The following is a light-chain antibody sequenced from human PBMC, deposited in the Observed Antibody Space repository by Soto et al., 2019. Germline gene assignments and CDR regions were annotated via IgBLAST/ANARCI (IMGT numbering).Light chain of an antibody. CDR1: QGVSRY. J-gene: IGKJ1*01. CDR3: QQYNNWPPWT. CDR2: GAS. Sequence: EIVLTQSPATLSLFPGERATLSCRASQGVSRYLAWYQQRPGQTPRLLIYGASTRATGIPARFSGSGSGTEFTLTISSLQSEDFAVYYCQQYNNWPPWTFGQGTKVEIK. V-gene: IGKV3-15*01.